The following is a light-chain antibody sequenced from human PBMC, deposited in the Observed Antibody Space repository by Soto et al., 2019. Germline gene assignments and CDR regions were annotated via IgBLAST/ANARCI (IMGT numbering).Light chain of an antibody. CDR3: SSYTSSSTRV. CDR2: EVS. V-gene: IGLV2-14*03. CDR1: SSDVGAYDF. J-gene: IGLJ1*01. Sequence: LTQPASVSGSPGQSITISCTGTSSDVGAYDFVSWYQQHPDKAPKLMIYEVSNRPSGVSNRFSGSKSVNTATLTISGLQAEDEADYYCSSYTSSSTRVFGTGTKV.